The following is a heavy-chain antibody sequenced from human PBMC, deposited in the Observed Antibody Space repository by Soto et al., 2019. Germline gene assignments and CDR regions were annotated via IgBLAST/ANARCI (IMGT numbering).Heavy chain of an antibody. Sequence: SETLSLTCAVSGGSFSDNYWTWIRQVPGKGLEWIGYVYYSGSTNYNPSLKSRVTISVDASKQQFSLKLTSVTAADTALYYCAAGTLGAVWTPLDDWGQGILVTVSS. V-gene: IGHV4-59*12. CDR2: VYYSGST. D-gene: IGHD3-16*01. CDR1: GGSFSDNY. CDR3: AAGTLGAVWTPLDD. J-gene: IGHJ4*02.